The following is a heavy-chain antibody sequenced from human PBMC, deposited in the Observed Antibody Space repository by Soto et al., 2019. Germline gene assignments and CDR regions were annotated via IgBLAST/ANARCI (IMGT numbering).Heavy chain of an antibody. Sequence: SETLSLTCAVSGGSFSDNYWTWIRQVPGKGLEWIGYVYYSGSTNYNPSLKSRVTISVDASKQQFSLKLTSVTAADTALYYCAAGTLGAVWTPLDDWGQGILVTVSS. V-gene: IGHV4-59*12. CDR2: VYYSGST. D-gene: IGHD3-16*01. CDR1: GGSFSDNY. CDR3: AAGTLGAVWTPLDD. J-gene: IGHJ4*02.